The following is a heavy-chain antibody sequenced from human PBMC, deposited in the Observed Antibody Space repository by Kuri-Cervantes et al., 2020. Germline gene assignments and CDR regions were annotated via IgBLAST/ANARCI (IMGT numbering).Heavy chain of an antibody. CDR2: LNAGNGNT. Sequence: ATVKVSCKDSVYTFTVYAMHWVRQAPGQRLECMGWLNAGNGNTKSSQKFQGRVSITRDTSARTAYMELRSLRAEDTAVYYCARGGRYCSGGSCYETDAFDIWGQGTMVTVSS. CDR1: VYTFTVYA. D-gene: IGHD2-15*01. V-gene: IGHV1-3*01. CDR3: ARGGRYCSGGSCYETDAFDI. J-gene: IGHJ3*02.